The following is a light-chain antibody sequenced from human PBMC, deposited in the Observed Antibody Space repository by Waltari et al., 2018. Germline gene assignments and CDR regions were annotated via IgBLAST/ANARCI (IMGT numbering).Light chain of an antibody. CDR1: QSISTF. CDR3: QHYVRLPAT. CDR2: ATS. Sequence: IVLTQSPGTLSLSPGERATLSCRSSQSISTFLVWYQQRPGQAPRLLIYATSSRATGIPDRFSGSGSGTDVSLTSSRLEAEDFAVYYCQHYVRLPATFGQGTKVEIK. J-gene: IGKJ1*01. V-gene: IGKV3-20*01.